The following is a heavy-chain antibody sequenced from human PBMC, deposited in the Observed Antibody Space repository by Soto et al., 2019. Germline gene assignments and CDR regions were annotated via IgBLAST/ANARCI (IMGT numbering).Heavy chain of an antibody. Sequence: SETLSLTCSVSGFAISRGYYWSWVRQPPGKGLEWIGSIYPSVSSYHDPSLATRLGLSIDASKNQFTLNLTSVTAADTALYFCAREKVGTTFFDTWGQGIQVTVSS. CDR2: IYPSVSS. J-gene: IGHJ4*02. CDR3: AREKVGTTFFDT. D-gene: IGHD2-21*02. CDR1: GFAISRGYY. V-gene: IGHV4-38-2*02.